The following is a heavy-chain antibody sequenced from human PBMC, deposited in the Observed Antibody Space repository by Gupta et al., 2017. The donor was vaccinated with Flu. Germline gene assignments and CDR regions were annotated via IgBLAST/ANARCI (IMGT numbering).Heavy chain of an antibody. V-gene: IGHV3-21*01. J-gene: IGHJ4*02. D-gene: IGHD1-26*01. CDR1: GFTFSSYS. CDR3: ARPWSGSYPY. Sequence: EVQLVESGGGLVKPGGSLRLSCAASGFTFSSYSMNWVRQAPGKGLEWVSSITSSSSYIYYADSVKGRFTISRDNAKNSLYLQMNSLRAEDTAVYYCARPWSGSYPYWGQGTLVTVSS. CDR2: ITSSSSYI.